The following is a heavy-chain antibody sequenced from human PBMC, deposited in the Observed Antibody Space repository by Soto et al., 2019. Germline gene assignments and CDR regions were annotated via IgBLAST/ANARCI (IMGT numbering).Heavy chain of an antibody. J-gene: IGHJ4*02. Sequence: HPGGSLRLSCAASGFTFSSYSMNWVRQAPGKGLEWVSYISSSSSTIYYADSVKGRFTISRDNAKNSLYLQMNSLRAEDTAVYYCALLRAHYGDYVSPWGQGTLVTVSS. CDR3: ALLRAHYGDYVSP. V-gene: IGHV3-48*01. D-gene: IGHD4-17*01. CDR2: ISSSSSTI. CDR1: GFTFSSYS.